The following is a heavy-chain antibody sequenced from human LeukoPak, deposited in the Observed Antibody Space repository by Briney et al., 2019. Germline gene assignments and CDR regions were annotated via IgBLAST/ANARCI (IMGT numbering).Heavy chain of an antibody. CDR1: GGSFSGYY. CDR2: INHSGST. V-gene: IGHV4-34*01. D-gene: IGHD5-12*01. CDR3: ARGTEMATRSDYFDY. Sequence: SETLSLTCAVYGGSFSGYYWSWIRQPPGKGLEWIGEINHSGSTNYNPSLKSRVTISVDTSKNQFSLKLSSVTDADTAVYYCARGTEMATRSDYFDYWGQGTLVTVSS. J-gene: IGHJ4*02.